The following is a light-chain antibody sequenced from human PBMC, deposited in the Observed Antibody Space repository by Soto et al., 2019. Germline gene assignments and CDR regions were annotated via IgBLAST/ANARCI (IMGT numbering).Light chain of an antibody. CDR3: FSHRSGDSHV. CDR2: GVT. J-gene: IGLJ1*01. Sequence: QSALTQPASVSVSPGQSITISCTGTSSDIGAYNYVSWYQQYPGKAPKLMIYGVTNRPSGVSNRLSGSKTGNTASLTISGLQAEDEADYYCFSHRSGDSHVFGTGTKVTVL. V-gene: IGLV2-14*01. CDR1: SSDIGAYNY.